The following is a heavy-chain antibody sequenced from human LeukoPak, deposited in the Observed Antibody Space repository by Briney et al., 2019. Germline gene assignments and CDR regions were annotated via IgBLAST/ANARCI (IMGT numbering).Heavy chain of an antibody. CDR3: AKGRWGLTINNFDI. CDR1: GYTLTKLS. D-gene: IGHD3-9*01. CDR2: FDPEDGEA. J-gene: IGHJ3*02. V-gene: IGHV1-24*01. Sequence: ASVKVSCKVSGYTLTKLSMHWVRQAPGKGLEWMGGFDPEDGEAIYAQKFQGRVTMTEDTSTDTAYMELSSLRSEDTAVYYCAKGRWGLTINNFDIWGQGTMVTVSS.